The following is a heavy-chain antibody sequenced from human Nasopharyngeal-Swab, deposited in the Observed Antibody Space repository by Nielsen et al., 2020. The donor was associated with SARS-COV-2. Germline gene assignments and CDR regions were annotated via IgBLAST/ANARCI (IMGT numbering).Heavy chain of an antibody. J-gene: IGHJ6*02. CDR3: AKETIFGGGMDV. CDR2: ISWNSGSI. D-gene: IGHD3-3*01. CDR1: GFTFDDYA. Sequence: GGSLRLSCAASGFTFDDYAMHWVRQAPGKGLEWVSGISWNSGSIGYADSVKGRFTISRDNAENSLYLQMNSLRAEDMALYYCAKETIFGGGMDVWGQGTTVTVSS. V-gene: IGHV3-9*03.